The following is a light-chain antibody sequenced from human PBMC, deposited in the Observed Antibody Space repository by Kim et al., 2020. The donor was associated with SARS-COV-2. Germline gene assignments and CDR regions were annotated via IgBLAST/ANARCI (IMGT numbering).Light chain of an antibody. J-gene: IGKJ1*01. CDR2: RAS. CDR1: QNVNSA. V-gene: IGKV3-15*01. CDR3: HQYNTWPRT. Sequence: GERAPLSCRSSQNVNSAVAWYRQTPGQPPKLLVYRASFRASGVPARFSGSGSGTEFALTITSVQSEDFAVYYCHQYNTWPRTFGLGTKVDIK.